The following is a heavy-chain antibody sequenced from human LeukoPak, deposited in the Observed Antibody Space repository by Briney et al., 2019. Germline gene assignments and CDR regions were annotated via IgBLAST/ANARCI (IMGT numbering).Heavy chain of an antibody. D-gene: IGHD3-22*01. Sequence: AGSLRLSCAASGFTFSSYAMSWVRQAPGKGLEWVSAISGSGGSTYYADSVKGRFTISRDNSKNTLYLQMNSLRAEDSAVYYCANYYHDSSADYWGQGTLVTVSS. V-gene: IGHV3-23*01. J-gene: IGHJ4*02. CDR1: GFTFSSYA. CDR3: ANYYHDSSADY. CDR2: ISGSGGST.